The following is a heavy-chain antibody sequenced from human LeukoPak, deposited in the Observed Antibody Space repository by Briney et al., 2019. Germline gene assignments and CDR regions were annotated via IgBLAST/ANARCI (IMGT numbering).Heavy chain of an antibody. CDR3: ARFGSSTSWGSWYFDY. Sequence: PGGSLRLSCAASGFTVSSNYMSWVRQAPGKGLEWVSVIYSGGSTYYADSVKGRFTISRDNSKNTLYLQMNSLRAEDTAVYYCARFGSSTSWGSWYFDYWGQGTLVTVSS. CDR2: IYSGGST. D-gene: IGHD2-2*01. J-gene: IGHJ4*02. CDR1: GFTVSSNY. V-gene: IGHV3-53*01.